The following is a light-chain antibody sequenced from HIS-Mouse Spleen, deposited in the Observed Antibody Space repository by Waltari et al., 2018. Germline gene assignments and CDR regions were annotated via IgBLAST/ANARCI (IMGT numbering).Light chain of an antibody. CDR2: EDS. J-gene: IGLJ2*01. V-gene: IGLV3-10*01. Sequence: SYELTQPPSVSVSPGQTARIPCPGTALPKHFAYWYQQKSGQAPVPVIYEDSKRPPGIPERFSGSSSGTMATLTISGAQVEDEADYYCYSTDSSGNHRVFGGGTKLTVL. CDR3: YSTDSSGNHRV. CDR1: ALPKHF.